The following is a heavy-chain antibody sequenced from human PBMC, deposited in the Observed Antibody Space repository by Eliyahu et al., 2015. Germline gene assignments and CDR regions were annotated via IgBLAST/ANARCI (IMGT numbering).Heavy chain of an antibody. D-gene: IGHD4-17*01. CDR1: GYTFXGYH. Sequence: QVRLVQSGAEVXKPGASVXVSCKASGYTFXGYHMHWVRQAPGQGLEWMGRINPNSGDTXYAQRFQGRVTMTRDTSISTAYMELSRLTSDDTAVYYCTRALDYGDPTKAFDIWGQGTMVTVSS. CDR2: INPNSGDT. V-gene: IGHV1-2*06. J-gene: IGHJ3*02. CDR3: TRALDYGDPTKAFDI.